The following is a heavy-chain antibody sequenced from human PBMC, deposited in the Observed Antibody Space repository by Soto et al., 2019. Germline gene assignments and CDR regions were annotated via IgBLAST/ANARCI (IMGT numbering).Heavy chain of an antibody. V-gene: IGHV3-49*03. Sequence: GGSLRLSCTASGFTFGDYAMSWFRQAPGKGLEWVGFIRSKAYGGTTEYAASVKGRFTISRDDSKSIAYLQMNSLKTEDTAVYYCTRDMGYYGSGRGASDYWGQGTLVTVSS. D-gene: IGHD3-10*01. CDR1: GFTFGDYA. CDR3: TRDMGYYGSGRGASDY. CDR2: IRSKAYGGTT. J-gene: IGHJ4*02.